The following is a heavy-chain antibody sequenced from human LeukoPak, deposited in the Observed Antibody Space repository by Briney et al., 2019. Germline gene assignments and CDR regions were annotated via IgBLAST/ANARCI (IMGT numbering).Heavy chain of an antibody. Sequence: PSGTLSLTCAVSGGSISSSNWWSWVRQPLGKGLEWIGEIYHSGSTNYNPSLKSRVTISVDKSKNQFSLKLSSVTAADTAVYYCARDYYDSSGTFDYWGQGTLVTVSS. D-gene: IGHD3-22*01. CDR3: ARDYYDSSGTFDY. CDR2: IYHSGST. CDR1: GGSISSSNW. V-gene: IGHV4-4*02. J-gene: IGHJ4*02.